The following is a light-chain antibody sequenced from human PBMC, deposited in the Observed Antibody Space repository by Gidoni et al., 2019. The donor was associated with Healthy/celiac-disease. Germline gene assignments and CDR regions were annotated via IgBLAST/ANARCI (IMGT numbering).Light chain of an antibody. V-gene: IGKV1-27*01. CDR2: AAS. Sequence: DIQMTHSPSSLSASVGDRVTIPCRASQCISNYLAWYQQKPGKVPKLLIYAASTLQSGVPSRFSGSGSGTDFTLTISSLQPEDVATYYCQKYNSAPRAFGGGTKVEIK. CDR3: QKYNSAPRA. J-gene: IGKJ4*01. CDR1: QCISNY.